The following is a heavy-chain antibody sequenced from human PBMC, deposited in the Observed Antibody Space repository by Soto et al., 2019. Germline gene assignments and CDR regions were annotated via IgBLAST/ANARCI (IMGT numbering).Heavy chain of an antibody. Sequence: PGGSLRLSCAGPGFKFADYALAWVRQAPGKGLEWVTSISGAAHGPFTADSVRGRFTVSRDNSKDTLFLQMNNLRAEDTAIYYCAKTPMEPVGTHFFGLWGQGTLVTVSS. CDR3: AKTPMEPVGTHFFGL. CDR1: GFKFADYA. D-gene: IGHD5-12*01. V-gene: IGHV3-23*01. J-gene: IGHJ4*02. CDR2: ISGAAHGP.